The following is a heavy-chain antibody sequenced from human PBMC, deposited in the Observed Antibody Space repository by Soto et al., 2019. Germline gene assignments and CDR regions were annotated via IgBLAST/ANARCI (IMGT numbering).Heavy chain of an antibody. D-gene: IGHD2-8*01. CDR1: GFSLGSYW. CDR2: IKKDGSRT. CDR3: ARDVSPGTSTLYLDSFDI. Sequence: EAQLVESGGGLVQPGGSLRLSCEASGFSLGSYWMTWVRQAPGKGLEWVANIKKDGSRTCYLDSVRGRFTISRDNVGNSLSLQMDSLRAEDTGLYFGARDVSPGTSTLYLDSFDIWGQGTMVTVSS. V-gene: IGHV3-7*05. J-gene: IGHJ3*02.